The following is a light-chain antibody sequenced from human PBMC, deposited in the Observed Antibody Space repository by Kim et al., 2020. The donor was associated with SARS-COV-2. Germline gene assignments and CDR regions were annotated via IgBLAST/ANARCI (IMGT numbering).Light chain of an antibody. Sequence: AVGQTVRITCQGDRLRSYYASWYQQKPGQAPVLVIYGKNNRPSGIPDRFSGSSSGNTASLTITGAQAEDEADYYCNSRDSSGNHHVFGGGTQLTVL. CDR3: NSRDSSGNHHV. V-gene: IGLV3-19*01. J-gene: IGLJ3*02. CDR1: RLRSYY. CDR2: GKN.